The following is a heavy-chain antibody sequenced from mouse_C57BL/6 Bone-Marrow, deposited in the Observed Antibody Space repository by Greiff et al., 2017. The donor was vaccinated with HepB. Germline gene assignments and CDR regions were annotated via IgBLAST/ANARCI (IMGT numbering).Heavy chain of an antibody. J-gene: IGHJ2*01. Sequence: QVHVKQSGAELVKPGASVKMSCKASGYTFTTYPIEWMKQNHGKSLEWIGNFHPYNDDTKYNEKFKGKATLTVEKSSSTVYLELSRLTSDDSAVYYCARNGYYGSSGAQGYFDYWGQGTTLTVSS. D-gene: IGHD1-1*01. V-gene: IGHV1-47*01. CDR3: ARNGYYGSSGAQGYFDY. CDR2: FHPYNDDT. CDR1: GYTFTTYP.